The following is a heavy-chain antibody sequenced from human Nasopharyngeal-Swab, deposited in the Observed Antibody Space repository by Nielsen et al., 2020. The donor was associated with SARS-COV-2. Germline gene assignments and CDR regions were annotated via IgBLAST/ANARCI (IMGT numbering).Heavy chain of an antibody. CDR3: ARDTRRGGVDY. J-gene: IGHJ4*02. D-gene: IGHD2-15*01. V-gene: IGHV4-59*01. CDR1: GGFINSYY. Sequence: SETLSLTCTVSGGFINSYYWSWIRQLPRRGLEWIGYIYYSGSTNYNPSLKSRVTISLDTSKNQFSLKLSSVTAADSAVYYCARDTRRGGVDYWGQGTLVTVSS. CDR2: IYYSGST.